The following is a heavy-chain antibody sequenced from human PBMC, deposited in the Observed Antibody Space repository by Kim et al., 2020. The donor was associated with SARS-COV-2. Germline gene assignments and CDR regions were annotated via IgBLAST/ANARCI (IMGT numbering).Heavy chain of an antibody. CDR3: ARWGVITERPDSEIDY. CDR1: GYTFGSYG. V-gene: IGHV1-18*01. J-gene: IGHJ4*02. D-gene: IGHD2-21*01. CDR2: INTYNADT. Sequence: ASVKVSCKASGYTFGSYGINWVRQAPGQGLEWMGWINTYNADTYYAQKFQGRVTMTTDTSTNTASLEVRSLTSDDTAVYYCARWGVITERPDSEIDYWGRGTLVTVSS.